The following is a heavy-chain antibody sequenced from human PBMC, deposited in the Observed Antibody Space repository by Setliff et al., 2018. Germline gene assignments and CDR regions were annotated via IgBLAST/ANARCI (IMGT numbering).Heavy chain of an antibody. V-gene: IGHV3-9*01. CDR3: VKDMAGSYFDGRFDY. D-gene: IGHD1-26*01. Sequence: GGSLRLSCEASGFAFPSYNMIWVRQAPGKGLEWVAGITWNSDNTGYADSVKGRFTISRDNAKNSLSLQMNSLRVEDTALYYCVKDMAGSYFDGRFDYWGPGTLVTVSS. CDR2: ITWNSDNT. CDR1: GFAFPSYN. J-gene: IGHJ4*02.